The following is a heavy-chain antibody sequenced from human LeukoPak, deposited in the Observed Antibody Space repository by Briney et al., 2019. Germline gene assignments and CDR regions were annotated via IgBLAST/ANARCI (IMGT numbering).Heavy chain of an antibody. CDR3: ARRAGAYSHPYDY. CDR2: IYSDNT. J-gene: IGHJ4*02. CDR1: GFTFSVYS. V-gene: IGHV3-53*01. D-gene: IGHD4/OR15-4a*01. Sequence: PGGPLRLSCAASGFTFSVYSMNWVRQAPGKGLEWVSFIYSDNTHYSDSVKGRFTISRDNSKNTLYLQMNSLRAEDTAVYYCARRAGAYSHPYDYWGQGTLVTVSS.